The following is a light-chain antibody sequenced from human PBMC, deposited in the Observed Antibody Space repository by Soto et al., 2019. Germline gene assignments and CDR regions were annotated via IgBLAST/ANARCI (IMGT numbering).Light chain of an antibody. V-gene: IGKV3-15*01. CDR2: DAS. CDR3: QQYNNWPPWT. CDR1: QGVRNN. J-gene: IGKJ1*01. Sequence: VLMTQSPATLSVSPGQRATLSCRASQGVRNNLAWYQHKPGQAPRLLIYDASTRATGIPARFSGSGSGTDFTLTISSLQSEDFAVYYGQQYNNWPPWTVGQGTRVDIK.